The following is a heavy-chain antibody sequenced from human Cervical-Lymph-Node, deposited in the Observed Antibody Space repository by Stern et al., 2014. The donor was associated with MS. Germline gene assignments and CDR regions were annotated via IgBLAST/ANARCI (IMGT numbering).Heavy chain of an antibody. Sequence: QVQLVQSGGGVVQPGRSLRLSCAASGFTFSSYGMHWVRQAPGKGLERVAVIWYAGSNKYYADSVKGRFTISRDNSKNTLYLQMNSLRAEDTAVYYCARDVYGDYSYYFDYWGQGTLVTVSS. D-gene: IGHD4-17*01. CDR3: ARDVYGDYSYYFDY. J-gene: IGHJ4*02. CDR1: GFTFSSYG. V-gene: IGHV3-33*01. CDR2: IWYAGSNK.